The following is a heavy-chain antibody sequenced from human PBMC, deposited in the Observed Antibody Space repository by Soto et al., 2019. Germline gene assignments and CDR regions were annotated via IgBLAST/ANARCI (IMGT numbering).Heavy chain of an antibody. CDR1: GFSLSTSGMC. D-gene: IGHD6-6*01. CDR3: ARIGGRLVERRDNYYYYGMDV. Sequence: SGPTLVKPTQTLTLTCTFSGFSLSTSGMCVSWIRQPPGKALEWLALIDWDDDKYYSTSLKTRLTISKDTSKNQVVLTMTNMDPVDTATYYCARIGGRLVERRDNYYYYGMDVWGQGTTVTVSS. J-gene: IGHJ6*02. CDR2: IDWDDDK. V-gene: IGHV2-70*01.